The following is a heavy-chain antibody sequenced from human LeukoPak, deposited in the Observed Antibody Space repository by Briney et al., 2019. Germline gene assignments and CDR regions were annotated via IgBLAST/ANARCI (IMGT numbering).Heavy chain of an antibody. CDR3: ASILGYCTGSTCTNDF. Sequence: PGGSLRLSCAASGFTFSIYSMNWVRQAPGKGLEWVSYIASSTSTRFYADSVKGRFAISRDNAKNSLYLQMNSLRAEDTAVYYCASILGYCTGSTCTNDFWGQGTLVTVSS. D-gene: IGHD2-15*01. V-gene: IGHV3-48*01. CDR2: IASSTSTR. CDR1: GFTFSIYS. J-gene: IGHJ4*02.